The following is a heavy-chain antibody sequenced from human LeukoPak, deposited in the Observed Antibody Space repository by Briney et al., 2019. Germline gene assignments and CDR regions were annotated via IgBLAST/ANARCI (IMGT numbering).Heavy chain of an antibody. D-gene: IGHD1-1*01. J-gene: IGHJ5*01. CDR2: IQTDGST. V-gene: IGHV3-74*01. CDR1: GFTFRTYS. CDR3: ARGLHWNDFNWFDS. Sequence: GGSLRLSCAASGFTFRTYSMNRVRQTPGKGLMWVSRIQTDGSTRYAESVKGRFTISRDNAKNTVYLQMNTLSAEDTAIYYCARGLHWNDFNWFDSWGQGTLVTVSS.